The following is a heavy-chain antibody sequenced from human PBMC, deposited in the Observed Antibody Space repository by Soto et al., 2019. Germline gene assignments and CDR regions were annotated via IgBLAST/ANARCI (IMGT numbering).Heavy chain of an antibody. CDR1: GGSIIGFY. J-gene: IGHJ4*02. D-gene: IGHD2-8*01. V-gene: IGHV4-59*12. CDR3: ARAPMVISRSYFDN. CDR2: ISYSGNT. Sequence: SETLSLTCTVSGGSIIGFYWTWIRQPPGKGLEWIGYISYSGNTNYSPSLKSRVTISVDTSKRLLSLKLTSVTTADAAVYFCARAPMVISRSYFDNWGQGTPVTVSS.